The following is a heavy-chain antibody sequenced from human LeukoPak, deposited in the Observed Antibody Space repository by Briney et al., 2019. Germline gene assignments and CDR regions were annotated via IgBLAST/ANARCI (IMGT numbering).Heavy chain of an antibody. CDR3: AKDSGSCSSTSCYRNYYYYGMDV. CDR2: IKQYGSEK. CDR1: GFPFSSYW. V-gene: IGHV3-7*01. J-gene: IGHJ6*02. Sequence: PGGSLRLSCAASGFPFSSYWMIWVRQPPPKELAWVANIKQYGSEKYYVDSVKGRFTISRDNAKNSLYLQMNSLRVEDTAVYYCAKDSGSCSSTSCYRNYYYYGMDVWGQGTTVTVSS. D-gene: IGHD2-2*01.